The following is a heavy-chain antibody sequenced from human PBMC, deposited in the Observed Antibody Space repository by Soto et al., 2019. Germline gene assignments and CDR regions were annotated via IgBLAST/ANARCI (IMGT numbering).Heavy chain of an antibody. Sequence: EVQLVESGGDLVQPGGSLRLSCAASGFTFSMHWMHWVRRAPGKGLVWVSRIKSDGLSTSYADSVKGRFTISRDNAKNTLYLQMNSLRDDDTAVYFCAREVEYCSSTKCHDWFDPWGQGTLVTVSS. V-gene: IGHV3-74*01. CDR2: IKSDGLST. J-gene: IGHJ5*02. CDR3: AREVEYCSSTKCHDWFDP. D-gene: IGHD2-2*01. CDR1: GFTFSMHW.